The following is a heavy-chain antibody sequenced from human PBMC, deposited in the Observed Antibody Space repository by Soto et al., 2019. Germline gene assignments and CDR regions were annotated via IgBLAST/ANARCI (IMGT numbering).Heavy chain of an antibody. V-gene: IGHV1-8*01. J-gene: IGHJ4*02. CDR2: MNPNSGNT. D-gene: IGHD3-3*01. Sequence: ASVKVSCKASGYTFTSYDINWVRQATGQGLEWMGWMNPNSGNTGYAQKFQGRVTMTRNTSISTAYMELSSLRSEDTAVYYCARSRGGGRITIFGVVIPDEEYYFDYWGQGTLVTVSS. CDR1: GYTFTSYD. CDR3: ARSRGGGRITIFGVVIPDEEYYFDY.